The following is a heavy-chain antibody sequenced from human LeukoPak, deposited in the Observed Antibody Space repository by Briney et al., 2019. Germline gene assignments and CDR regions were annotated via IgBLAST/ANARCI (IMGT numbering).Heavy chain of an antibody. D-gene: IGHD3-10*01. CDR1: GGSFSGYY. Sequence: SETLSLTCAVYGGSFSGYYWSWIRQPPGKGLEWIGEINHSGSTNYNPSLKSRVTISVDTSKNQFSLRLSSVTAADTAVYYCARLYGSGSYYRHWGQGTLVTASS. V-gene: IGHV4-34*01. CDR2: INHSGST. J-gene: IGHJ4*02. CDR3: ARLYGSGSYYRH.